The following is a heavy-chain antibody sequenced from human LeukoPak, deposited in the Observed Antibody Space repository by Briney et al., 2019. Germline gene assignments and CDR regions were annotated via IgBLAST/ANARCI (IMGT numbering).Heavy chain of an antibody. Sequence: ASVKVSCKASGYTFTVYYMHWVRQAPGQGLEWMGWINPNSGGTNYAQKFQGRVTMTRDTSISTAYMELSRLRSDDTAVYYCARDQPQLVLFDPWGQGTLVTVSS. CDR1: GYTFTVYY. D-gene: IGHD6-13*01. CDR2: INPNSGGT. CDR3: ARDQPQLVLFDP. J-gene: IGHJ5*02. V-gene: IGHV1-2*02.